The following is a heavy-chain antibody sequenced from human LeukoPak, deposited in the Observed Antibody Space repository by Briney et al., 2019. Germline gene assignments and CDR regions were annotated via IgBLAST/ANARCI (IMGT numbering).Heavy chain of an antibody. J-gene: IGHJ6*03. Sequence: PGGSLRLSCAASGFTFSSYSMNWVRQAPGKGLEWVSSISSSSSYIYYADSVKGRFTISRDNAKNSLYLQMNSLRAEDTAVYYCASLEVTATNLGKALVPEYYYYVDVWGKGTTVTVSS. CDR2: ISSSSSYI. D-gene: IGHD2-21*02. CDR1: GFTFSSYS. V-gene: IGHV3-21*01. CDR3: ASLEVTATNLGKALVPEYYYYVDV.